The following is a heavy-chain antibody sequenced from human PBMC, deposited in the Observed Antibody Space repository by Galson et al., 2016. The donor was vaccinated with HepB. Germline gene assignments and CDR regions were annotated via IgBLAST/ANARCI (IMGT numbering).Heavy chain of an antibody. Sequence: SETLSLTCSVSGGSITSRNYYWAWIRQPPGKGLEWIGSIYYDGRSYYSPSLKSRVTMSVDTSKSHFSLKLSSVTAADTAVYYCARNYGDGYNWFDSWGQGTLVTVSS. CDR2: IYYDGRS. D-gene: IGHD1-7*01. CDR1: GGSITSRNYY. CDR3: ARNYGDGYNWFDS. V-gene: IGHV4-39*02. J-gene: IGHJ5*01.